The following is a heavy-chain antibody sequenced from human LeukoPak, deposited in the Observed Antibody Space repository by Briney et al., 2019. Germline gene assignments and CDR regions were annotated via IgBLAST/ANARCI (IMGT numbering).Heavy chain of an antibody. Sequence: SETLSLTCAVSGYSISNDYYWGWIRQPPGKGLEWIGSIYHSGSTYYNPSLKSRLTISVDTSKSQFSLKVTSVTAADTAVYYCARDVAAAATQKENYYGLDVWGKGTTVTVSS. CDR2: IYHSGST. CDR3: ARDVAAAATQKENYYGLDV. D-gene: IGHD6-13*01. CDR1: GYSISNDYY. J-gene: IGHJ6*04. V-gene: IGHV4-38-2*02.